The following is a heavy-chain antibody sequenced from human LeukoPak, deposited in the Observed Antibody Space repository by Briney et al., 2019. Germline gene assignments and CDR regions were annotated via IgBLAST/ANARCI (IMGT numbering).Heavy chain of an antibody. CDR2: IYHSGST. V-gene: IGHV4-30-2*01. D-gene: IGHD3-10*01. CDR3: ASSGITGAFDY. Sequence: SETLSLNCAVSGGSISSGGYSWSWIRQPPGKGLEWIGYIYHSGSTYYNPSLKSRVTISVDRSKNQFSLKLSSVTAADTAVYYCASSGITGAFDYWGQGTLVTVSS. CDR1: GGSISSGGYS. J-gene: IGHJ4*02.